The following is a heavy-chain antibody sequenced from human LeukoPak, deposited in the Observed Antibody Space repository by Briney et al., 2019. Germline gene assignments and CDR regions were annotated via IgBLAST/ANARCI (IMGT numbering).Heavy chain of an antibody. CDR3: ARGKLERLVRTFTTIWVFDY. CDR1: GGSFSGYY. CDR2: INHSGST. V-gene: IGHV4-34*01. D-gene: IGHD1-1*01. Sequence: PSETLSLTCAVYGGSFSGYYWSWIRQPPGKGLEWIGEINHSGSTNYNPSLKSRVTISVDTSKNQFSLKLSSVAAADTAVYYCARGKLERLVRTFTTIWVFDYWGQGTLVTVSS. J-gene: IGHJ4*02.